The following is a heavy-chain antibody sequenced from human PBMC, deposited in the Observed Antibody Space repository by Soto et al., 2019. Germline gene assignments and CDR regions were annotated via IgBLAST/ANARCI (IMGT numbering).Heavy chain of an antibody. D-gene: IGHD3-10*01. CDR2: INPTDGAT. Sequence: QVQLVQSGAEVKKPGASVKISCKASGYTFTTYYIHWVRQAPGQGLEWMGIINPTDGATTYAQKFQGRVIMTVDTSASIVYMELSSLRSEDTAVYYCARARGWFVPWGQGTLVTVSS. V-gene: IGHV1-46*01. CDR1: GYTFTTYY. CDR3: ARARGWFVP. J-gene: IGHJ5*02.